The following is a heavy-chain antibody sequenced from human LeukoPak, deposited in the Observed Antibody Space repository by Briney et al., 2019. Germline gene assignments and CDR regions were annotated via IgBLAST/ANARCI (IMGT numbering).Heavy chain of an antibody. J-gene: IGHJ4*02. D-gene: IGHD3-22*01. Sequence: GGSLRLSCAASGFTFSNYYMSWIRQAPGKGLEWVSYISSSGSTIYYADSVKGRFTISRDNAKNSLYLQMNSLRAEDTAVYYCARDYYDSSGPIDYWGQGTLVTVSS. V-gene: IGHV3-11*01. CDR1: GFTFSNYY. CDR3: ARDYYDSSGPIDY. CDR2: ISSSGSTI.